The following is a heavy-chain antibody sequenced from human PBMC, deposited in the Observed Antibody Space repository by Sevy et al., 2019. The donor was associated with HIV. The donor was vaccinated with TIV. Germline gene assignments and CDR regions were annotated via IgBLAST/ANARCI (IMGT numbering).Heavy chain of an antibody. V-gene: IGHV3-15*01. Sequence: GGSLRLSCAASGFTFSIIYMNWVRQSPGKGLEWVGRMKSKTDGGTTENAAPVKDRFTMSRNDSKKTLYLQMNSLKADDTAVYYCTPVGSPNWGSEAFDIWGQGTMVTVSS. CDR1: GFTFSIIY. D-gene: IGHD3-16*01. CDR2: MKSKTDGGTT. CDR3: TPVGSPNWGSEAFDI. J-gene: IGHJ3*02.